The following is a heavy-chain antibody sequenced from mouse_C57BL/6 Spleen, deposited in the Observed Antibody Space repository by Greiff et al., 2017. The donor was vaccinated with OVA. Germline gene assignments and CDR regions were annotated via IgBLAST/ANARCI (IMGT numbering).Heavy chain of an antibody. Sequence: VQLVESGAELVRPGASVTLSCKASGYTFTDYEMHWVKQTPVHGLEWIGAIDPETGGTAYNQKFKGKAILTADKSSSTAYMELRSLTSEDSAVYYCTEGSSYDYWGQGTTLTVSS. V-gene: IGHV1-15*01. D-gene: IGHD1-1*01. CDR1: GYTFTDYE. J-gene: IGHJ2*01. CDR3: TEGSSYDY. CDR2: IDPETGGT.